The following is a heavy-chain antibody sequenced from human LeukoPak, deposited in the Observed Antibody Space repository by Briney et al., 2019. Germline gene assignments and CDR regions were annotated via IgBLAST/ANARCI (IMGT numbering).Heavy chain of an antibody. J-gene: IGHJ4*02. CDR2: IHYSGNT. V-gene: IGHV4-59*01. Sequence: SETLSLTCSVSGGSISNYYWSWIRQPPGKELEWIAYIHYSGNTNYNPSLKSRVTILVDTSKNQFSLKLASVTAADTAVYYCARVDDTSGYFYKFDYWGQGTLVTVSS. CDR3: ARVDDTSGYFYKFDY. CDR1: GGSISNYY. D-gene: IGHD3-22*01.